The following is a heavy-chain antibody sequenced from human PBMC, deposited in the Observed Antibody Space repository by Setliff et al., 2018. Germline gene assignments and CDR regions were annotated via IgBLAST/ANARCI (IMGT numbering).Heavy chain of an antibody. Sequence: ASVKVSCKASGYTFTSYAMHWVRQAPGQRLEWMGWINAGNGNTKYSQKFQGRVTITRDTSASTAYMELSSLRSEDTAVYYCARSPPTSTYYDFWSGYSYYFDYWG. V-gene: IGHV1-3*01. J-gene: IGHJ4*01. CDR2: INAGNGNT. D-gene: IGHD3-3*01. CDR3: ARSPPTSTYYDFWSGYSYYFDY. CDR1: GYTFTSYA.